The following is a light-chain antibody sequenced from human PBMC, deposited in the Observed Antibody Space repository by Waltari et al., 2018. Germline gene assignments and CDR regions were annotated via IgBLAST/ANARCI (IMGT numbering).Light chain of an antibody. CDR1: NSDVGSYKL. CDR3: CSFAGSATLNWV. V-gene: IGLV2-23*01. Sequence: QSALTQPASVSGSPGQSITISCTGTNSDVGSYKLVSWYQHHPGKAPKVIIYEGTKRPSGISNRFSASKSGKTASLTISGLQAEDEADYYCCSFAGSATLNWVFGGGTKVTVL. CDR2: EGT. J-gene: IGLJ3*02.